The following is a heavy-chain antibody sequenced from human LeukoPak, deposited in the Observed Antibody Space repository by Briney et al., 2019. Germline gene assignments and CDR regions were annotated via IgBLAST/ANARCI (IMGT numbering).Heavy chain of an antibody. D-gene: IGHD3-10*01. Sequence: PSETLSLTCTVSGGSISSGGYYWTGIRQHPGKGLEGIGYIYYSGSTYYNPSLKSRLTISIDTSKNQFPLKLSSVTAADTAVYYCARSTDMVRGVIGYWGQGTLVTVSS. CDR3: ARSTDMVRGVIGY. V-gene: IGHV4-31*03. CDR2: IYYSGST. J-gene: IGHJ4*02. CDR1: GGSISSGGYY.